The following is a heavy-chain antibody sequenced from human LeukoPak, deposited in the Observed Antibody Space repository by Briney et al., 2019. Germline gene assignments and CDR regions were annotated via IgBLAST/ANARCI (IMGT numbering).Heavy chain of an antibody. CDR2: INSDGTDT. V-gene: IGHV3-74*01. CDR3: ARGAWGTSVHFDK. CDR1: GFTLSSFW. D-gene: IGHD3-16*01. J-gene: IGHJ4*02. Sequence: GSLRLSCATSGFTLSSFWMHWVRQPPGKGLVWVPRINSDGTDTNYADSGKGRFTISRDNYKDTVYLQMNSLTAEDTAVYYCARGAWGTSVHFDKWGQGALVTVSS.